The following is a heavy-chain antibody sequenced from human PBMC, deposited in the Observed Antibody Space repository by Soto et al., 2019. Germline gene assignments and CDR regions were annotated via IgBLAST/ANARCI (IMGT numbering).Heavy chain of an antibody. J-gene: IGHJ4*02. CDR1: GASISGFY. Sequence: SETLSLTCTVSGASISGFYWSWIRQPPGKGLEWIGSIYYSGSTTYNPSLKSRVTISVDTSKNQFSLKLTSVTAADTAVYFCARIYCSSIRCSSHFDYWGQGTLVTVSS. D-gene: IGHD2-2*01. CDR2: IYYSGST. V-gene: IGHV4-59*08. CDR3: ARIYCSSIRCSSHFDY.